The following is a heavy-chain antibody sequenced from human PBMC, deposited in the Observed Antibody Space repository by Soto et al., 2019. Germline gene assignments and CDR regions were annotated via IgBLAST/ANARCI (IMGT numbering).Heavy chain of an antibody. Sequence: PSETLSLTCAVSGGSISSSDWWSWVRQPPGKGLEWIGKVFQSGSTNYSPSLRGRVIISVDKSKNHFSLRLTSVTAADTAVYYCARVGYCSGGRCYPSYYAMDVCGQGTTVTVSS. V-gene: IGHV4-4*02. D-gene: IGHD2-15*01. CDR3: ARVGYCSGGRCYPSYYAMDV. CDR1: GGSISSSDW. J-gene: IGHJ6*02. CDR2: VFQSGST.